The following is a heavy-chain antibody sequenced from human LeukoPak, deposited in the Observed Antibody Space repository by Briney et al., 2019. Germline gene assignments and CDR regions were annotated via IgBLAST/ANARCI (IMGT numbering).Heavy chain of an antibody. CDR3: ARGVFSLTGYYDAFDI. CDR1: GASISSGNDY. J-gene: IGHJ3*02. Sequence: SETLSLTCTVSGASISSGNDYGTWIRQPAGKGLEWIGRIYTSGTTNCSPSLKSRVTISVAVSKNQFSLKLNSVTAADTAMYYCARGVFSLTGYYDAFDIWGQGTLVTVSS. D-gene: IGHD3-9*01. CDR2: IYTSGTT. V-gene: IGHV4-61*02.